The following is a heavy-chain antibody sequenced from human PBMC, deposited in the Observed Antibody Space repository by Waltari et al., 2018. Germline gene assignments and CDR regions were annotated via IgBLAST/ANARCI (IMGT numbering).Heavy chain of an antibody. Sequence: QVQLQQWGAGLLKPSETLSLTCAVYGGSFSGYYWSWIRQPPGKGLEWIGEINHSGSTNYNPSLKSRVTISVATSKNQFSLKLSSVTAADTAVYYCAREVKGCSSTSCYSNFDYWGQGTLVTVSS. CDR2: INHSGST. CDR3: AREVKGCSSTSCYSNFDY. CDR1: GGSFSGYY. J-gene: IGHJ4*02. V-gene: IGHV4-34*01. D-gene: IGHD2-2*02.